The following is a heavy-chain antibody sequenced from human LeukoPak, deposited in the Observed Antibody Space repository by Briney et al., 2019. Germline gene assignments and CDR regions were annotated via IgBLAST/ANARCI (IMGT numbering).Heavy chain of an antibody. CDR2: INHSGST. Sequence: PSETLSLTCAVYGGSFSGYYWSWIRQPPGKGLEWIGEINHSGSTNYNPSLKSRVTISVDTSKNQFSLKLSSVTAADTAVYYCARGPRALNYYYYMDVWGKGTTVTVSS. CDR3: ARGPRALNYYYYMDV. J-gene: IGHJ6*03. CDR1: GGSFSGYY. V-gene: IGHV4-34*01.